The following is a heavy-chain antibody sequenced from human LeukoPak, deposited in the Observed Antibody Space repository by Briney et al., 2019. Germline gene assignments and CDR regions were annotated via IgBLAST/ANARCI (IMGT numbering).Heavy chain of an antibody. CDR3: AGRSGSFDC. CDR2: IKQDGSKK. Sequence: GGSLRLSCAASGFTFSNYWMTWVRQAPGKGLEWVANIKQDGSKKNYVDSVKGRFTISRDNAQNSLYLQMNSLRAEDTAVYYCAGRSGSFDCWGQGTLVTVSA. J-gene: IGHJ4*02. V-gene: IGHV3-7*01. CDR1: GFTFSNYW. D-gene: IGHD3-10*01.